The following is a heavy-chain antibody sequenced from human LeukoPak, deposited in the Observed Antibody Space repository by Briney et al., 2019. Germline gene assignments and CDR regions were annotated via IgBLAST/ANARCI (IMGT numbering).Heavy chain of an antibody. CDR2: IYYSGST. CDR3: ARVEGVGGAFDI. D-gene: IGHD2-2*01. Sequence: SETLSLTCTVSGGSISSGGYYWSWIRQPPGKGLEWIGYIYYSGSTNYNPSLKSRVTISVDTSKNQFSLKLSSVTAADTAVYYCARVEGVGGAFDIWGQGTMVTVSS. CDR1: GGSISSGGYY. V-gene: IGHV4-61*08. J-gene: IGHJ3*02.